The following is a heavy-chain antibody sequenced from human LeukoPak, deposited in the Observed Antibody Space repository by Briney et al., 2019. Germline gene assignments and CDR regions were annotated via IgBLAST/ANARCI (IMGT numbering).Heavy chain of an antibody. CDR3: ARLSGYHRESFYDY. V-gene: IGHV4-39*07. CDR1: GCSIISCCYY. Sequence: SETLSLTCTVSGCSIISCCYYWVWLRPPPGKGREGIGSIYYSGSTYYNPSVKSRVTISVDTSKNQFSLKLRSVTAADTAVYYCARLSGYHRESFYDYWGQGTLVTVSS. J-gene: IGHJ4*02. D-gene: IGHD5-12*01. CDR2: IYYSGST.